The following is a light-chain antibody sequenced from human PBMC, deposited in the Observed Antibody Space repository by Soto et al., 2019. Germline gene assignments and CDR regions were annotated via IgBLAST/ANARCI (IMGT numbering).Light chain of an antibody. CDR1: QSITNW. CDR2: IAS. V-gene: IGKV1-5*01. Sequence: DIRLTQSPSTLSASPGDRATISCRASQSITNWLAWYQQKPGKAPTVLIHIASSWNTGVPARFSGSGSGTEFTLTITSLKPDDFAAYYCPQYNRLSSGSFGGGTKVEI. J-gene: IGKJ4*01. CDR3: PQYNRLSSGS.